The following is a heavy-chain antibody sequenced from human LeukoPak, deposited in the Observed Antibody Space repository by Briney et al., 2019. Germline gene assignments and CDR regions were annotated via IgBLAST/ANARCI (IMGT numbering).Heavy chain of an antibody. CDR2: IGISGGST. Sequence: GGSPRLSCAASGFTFNIYAMSWVRQAPGKGLEWVSSIGISGGSTHYADSVKGCFTISRDTSKNTLYLQMNSLRPEDTAVYYCAKGHGAAVGKFDYWGQGTLVTVSS. D-gene: IGHD6-13*01. CDR1: GFTFNIYA. CDR3: AKGHGAAVGKFDY. J-gene: IGHJ4*02. V-gene: IGHV3-23*01.